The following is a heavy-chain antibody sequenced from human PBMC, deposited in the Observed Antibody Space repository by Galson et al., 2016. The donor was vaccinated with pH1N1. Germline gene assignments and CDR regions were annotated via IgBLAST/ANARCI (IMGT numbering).Heavy chain of an antibody. V-gene: IGHV3-23*01. CDR1: GFTFSTYA. Sequence: SLRLSCAASGFTFSTYAMSWVRQAPGKGLEWVSTITARGIGSYYADSVKGRFTISRDNSKNTLYLQLNRLRAEDTAVYFCANGRDYYDSSVYYPLGWFDTWGQGTLVTVSS. CDR3: ANGRDYYDSSVYYPLGWFDT. D-gene: IGHD3-22*01. J-gene: IGHJ5*02. CDR2: ITARGIGS.